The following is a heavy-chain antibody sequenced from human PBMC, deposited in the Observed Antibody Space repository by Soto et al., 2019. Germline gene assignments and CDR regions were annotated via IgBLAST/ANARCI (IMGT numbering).Heavy chain of an antibody. Sequence: PGGSLRLSCAASGFTFSSYWMDWVRQSPGKGLVWVSRISSDGTRTAYADSVKGRFTISRDNVKNTLYLQVNSLRVEDTAVYYCTREYSSSSVDYWGQGTLVTVSS. V-gene: IGHV3-74*01. CDR1: GFTFSSYW. CDR3: TREYSSSSVDY. J-gene: IGHJ4*02. CDR2: ISSDGTRT. D-gene: IGHD6-6*01.